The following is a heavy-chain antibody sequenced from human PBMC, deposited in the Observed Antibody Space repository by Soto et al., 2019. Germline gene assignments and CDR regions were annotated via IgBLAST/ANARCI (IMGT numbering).Heavy chain of an antibody. D-gene: IGHD3-9*01. CDR3: VRDEGGYDILTRYYKAHHFDQ. CDR2: IKPDESEK. J-gene: IGHJ4*02. Sequence: EVQLVESGGGLVQPGGSLRLSCTASGFTFSDSWMTWVRQAPGKGLEWVARIKPDESEKKYADSVKGRFSISRDNAKNSMYLQMDSLRGEDTAVYYCVRDEGGYDILTRYYKAHHFDQWGQGALVTVSS. V-gene: IGHV3-7*01. CDR1: GFTFSDSW.